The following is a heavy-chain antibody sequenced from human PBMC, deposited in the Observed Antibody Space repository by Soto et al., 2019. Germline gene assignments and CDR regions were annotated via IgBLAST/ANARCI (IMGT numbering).Heavy chain of an antibody. CDR2: IYYSGST. D-gene: IGHD1-20*01. CDR3: ARVGTRPRGITGTTYAFDI. CDR1: GGSISSYY. Sequence: SETLSLTCTVSGGSISSYYWSWIRQPPGKGLEWIGYIYYSGSTNYNPSLKSRVPISVDTSKNQFSLKLSSVTAADTAVYYCARVGTRPRGITGTTYAFDIWGQGTMVTVSS. V-gene: IGHV4-59*08. J-gene: IGHJ3*02.